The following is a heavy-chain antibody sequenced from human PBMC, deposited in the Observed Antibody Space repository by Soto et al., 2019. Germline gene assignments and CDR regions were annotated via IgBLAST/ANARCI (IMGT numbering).Heavy chain of an antibody. J-gene: IGHJ3*02. V-gene: IGHV1-2*04. CDR2: INPNSGGT. CDR1: GYTFTGYY. D-gene: IGHD6-19*01. Sequence: ASVKVSCKASGYTFTGYYMHWVRQAPGQGLEWMGWINPNSGGTNYAQKFQGWVTMTRDTSISTAYMELSRLRSDDTAVYYCARDSPLAVAGTSAAFDIWGQGTMVTVSS. CDR3: ARDSPLAVAGTSAAFDI.